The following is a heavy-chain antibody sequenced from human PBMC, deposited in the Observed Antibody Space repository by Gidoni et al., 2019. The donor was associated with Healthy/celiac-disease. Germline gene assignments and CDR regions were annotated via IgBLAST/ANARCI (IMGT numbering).Heavy chain of an antibody. V-gene: IGHV3-30*04. CDR2: ISYDGSNK. CDR1: GFTFSSYA. Sequence: QVQLVASGGGVVQPGRSLRLSCAASGFTFSSYAMHWVRQAPGKGLEWVAVISYDGSNKYYADSVKGRFTISRDNSKNTLYLQMNSLRAEDTAVYYCARDLGYDSSGYSDYWGQGTLVTVSS. CDR3: ARDLGYDSSGYSDY. D-gene: IGHD3-22*01. J-gene: IGHJ4*02.